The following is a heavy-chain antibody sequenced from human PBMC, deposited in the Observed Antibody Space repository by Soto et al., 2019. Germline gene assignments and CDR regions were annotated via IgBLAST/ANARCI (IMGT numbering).Heavy chain of an antibody. CDR1: GGSVNSSNYY. D-gene: IGHD1-1*01. J-gene: IGHJ4*02. CDR3: AGQQYGSRRELDY. CDR2: IYYSGST. V-gene: IGHV4-39*01. Sequence: QLQESGPGLVKPSETLSLTCIVSGGSVNSSNYYWAWIRQPPGKGLEWIGSIYYSGSTFYTPSLRSRLTISQDTSKNHFSLRVTSVTAADTALYYCAGQQYGSRRELDYWGQGTLVTVSS.